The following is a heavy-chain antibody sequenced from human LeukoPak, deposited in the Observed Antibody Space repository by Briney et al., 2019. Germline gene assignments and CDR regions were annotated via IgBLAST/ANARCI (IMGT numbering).Heavy chain of an antibody. CDR3: AKDTAAGTY. CDR1: GFTFSSYA. D-gene: IGHD6-13*01. CDR2: ISWNSGSI. Sequence: GGSLRLSCAASGFTFSSYAMHWVRQAPGKGLEWVSGISWNSGSIGYADSVKGRFTISRDNAKNSLYLQMNSLRAEDTALYYCAKDTAAGTYWGQGTLVTVSS. V-gene: IGHV3-9*01. J-gene: IGHJ4*02.